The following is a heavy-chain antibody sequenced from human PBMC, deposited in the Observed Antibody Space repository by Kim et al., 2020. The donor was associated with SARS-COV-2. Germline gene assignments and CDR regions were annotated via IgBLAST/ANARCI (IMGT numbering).Heavy chain of an antibody. CDR2: IYYSGST. CDR3: ARVSGHKQWLAQPYYYYCMDV. D-gene: IGHD6-19*01. V-gene: IGHV4-31*01. CDR1: GGSISSGGYY. Sequence: SETLSLTCTVSGGSISSGGYYWSWIRQHPGKGLEWIGYIYYSGSTYYNPSLKSQVTISVDTSKNQFSLKLSSVTAADTAVYYCARVSGHKQWLAQPYYYYCMDVWGQGTTVTLSS. J-gene: IGHJ6*02.